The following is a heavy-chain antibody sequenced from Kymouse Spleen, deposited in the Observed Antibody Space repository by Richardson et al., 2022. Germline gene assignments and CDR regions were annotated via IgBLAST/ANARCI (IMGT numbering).Heavy chain of an antibody. CDR3: ARDPARLYYYYYGMDV. CDR2: INPNSGGT. J-gene: IGHJ6*02. D-gene: IGHD6-6*01. CDR1: GYTFTGYY. Sequence: QVQLVQSGAEVKKPGASVKVSCKASGYTFTGYYMHWVRQAPGQGLEWMGWINPNSGGTNYAQKFQGWVTMTRDTSISTAYMELSRLRSDDTAVYYCARDPARLYYYYYGMDVWGQGTTVTVSS. V-gene: IGHV1-2*04.